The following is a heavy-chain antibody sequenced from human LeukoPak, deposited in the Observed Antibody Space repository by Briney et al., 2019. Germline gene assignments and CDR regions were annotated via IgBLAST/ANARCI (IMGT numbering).Heavy chain of an antibody. V-gene: IGHV4-59*08. CDR2: MYYSGST. CDR1: GGSISSYY. Sequence: SETLSPTCTVSGGSISSYYWSWIRQPPGKGLEWIGYMYYSGSTNYNPSLKSRVTISVDTSKNQFSLKLSSVTAADTAVYYCARHLGYCSSTSCYPWFDPWGQGTLVTVSS. J-gene: IGHJ5*02. CDR3: ARHLGYCSSTSCYPWFDP. D-gene: IGHD2-2*01.